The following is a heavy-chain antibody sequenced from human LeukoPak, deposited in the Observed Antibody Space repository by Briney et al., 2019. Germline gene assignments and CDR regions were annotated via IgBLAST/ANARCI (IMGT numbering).Heavy chain of an antibody. J-gene: IGHJ6*03. CDR3: AREGIAARPGDYYYYYMDA. CDR1: GYTFTSYG. CDR2: ISAYNGNT. V-gene: IGHV1-18*01. D-gene: IGHD6-6*01. Sequence: GASVKVSCKASGYTFTSYGISWVRQAPGQGLEWMGWISAYNGNTNYAQKLQGRVTMTTDTSTSTAYMELRSLRSDDTAVYYCAREGIAARPGDYYYYYMDAWGKGTTVTVSS.